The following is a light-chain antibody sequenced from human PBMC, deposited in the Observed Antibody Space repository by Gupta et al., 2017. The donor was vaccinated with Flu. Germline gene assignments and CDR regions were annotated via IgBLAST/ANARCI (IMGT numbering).Light chain of an antibody. Sequence: EIVMTQSPANLSVSPGERATLSCRASQSVTSRLAWYQQKPGQAPRLLIYDASTRATGVPARFSGSGSGTEFTLTITSLQSEDFAVYYCQQYNNWPLTFGGGTKVEIK. CDR2: DAS. CDR1: QSVTSR. CDR3: QQYNNWPLT. V-gene: IGKV3-15*01. J-gene: IGKJ4*01.